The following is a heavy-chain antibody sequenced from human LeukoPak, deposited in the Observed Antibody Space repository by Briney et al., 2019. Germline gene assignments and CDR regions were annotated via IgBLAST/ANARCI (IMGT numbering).Heavy chain of an antibody. CDR2: VSPSGDIT. Sequence: GGSLRLSCAASGFTFSSHGMDWVRQAPGMGLEWVSGVSPSGDITYHADSVKGRFAISRDNSRNTVYFQLNSLRADDTAVYYCAKDIDWGRFDVWGRGTLVTVSS. D-gene: IGHD7-27*01. V-gene: IGHV3-23*01. CDR3: AKDIDWGRFDV. J-gene: IGHJ2*01. CDR1: GFTFSSHG.